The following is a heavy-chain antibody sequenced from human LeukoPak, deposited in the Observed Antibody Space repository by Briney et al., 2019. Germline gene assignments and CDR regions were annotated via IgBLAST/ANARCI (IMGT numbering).Heavy chain of an antibody. D-gene: IGHD6-19*01. J-gene: IGHJ4*02. CDR3: ARVSGSGWYDDY. CDR1: GFTVSSNY. Sequence: GGSLRLSCAASGFTVSSNYMSWVRQAPGEGLEGVSVIYRGGSTYYADSVKGRFTIPRHNSKNTLYLQMNSLRAEDTAVYYCARVSGSGWYDDYWGQGTLVTVSS. CDR2: IYRGGST. V-gene: IGHV3-66*01.